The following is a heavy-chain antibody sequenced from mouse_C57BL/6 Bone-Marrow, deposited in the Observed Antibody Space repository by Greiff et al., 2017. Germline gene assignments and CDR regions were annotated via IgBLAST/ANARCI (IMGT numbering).Heavy chain of an antibody. CDR1: GYTFTSYD. CDR2: IYPRDGST. D-gene: IGHD1-3*01. CDR3: AREEWWLAY. Sequence: QVQLQQSGPELVKPGASVKLSCKASGYTFTSYDINWVKQRPGQGLEWIGRIYPRDGSTKYNEKFKGKATLTVDTSSSTGYMELQSLTYEDSAVYVCAREEWWLAYWGQGNRVTVSA. J-gene: IGHJ3*01. V-gene: IGHV1-85*01.